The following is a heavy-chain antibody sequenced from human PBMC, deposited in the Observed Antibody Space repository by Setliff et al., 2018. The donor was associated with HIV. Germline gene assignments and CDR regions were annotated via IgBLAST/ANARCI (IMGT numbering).Heavy chain of an antibody. D-gene: IGHD6-19*01. J-gene: IGHJ4*02. V-gene: IGHV1-2*06. Sequence: ASVKVSCKASGYTFTGYYMHWVRQAPGQGLEWMGRINPNSGGTKYGQKSQGRVTMTRDTSISTAYLELRSLRSDDTAVYYCAREYSRILQGGWQPFDYWGQGTLVTVSS. CDR2: INPNSGGT. CDR3: AREYSRILQGGWQPFDY. CDR1: GYTFTGYY.